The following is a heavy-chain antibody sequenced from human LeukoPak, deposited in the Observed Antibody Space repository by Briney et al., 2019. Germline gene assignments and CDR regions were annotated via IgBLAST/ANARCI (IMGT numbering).Heavy chain of an antibody. Sequence: PGGSLRLSCAASGFTFSSYSMNWVRQAPGKGLEWISYIANSLTTTIYYADSVKGRFTISRDNAKNLLYLQMNSLRVEDTAVYYCAGKGGEHGDHNAPLLDNWGQGTLVSVSS. CDR3: AGKGGEHGDHNAPLLDN. CDR1: GFTFSSYS. D-gene: IGHD4-17*01. V-gene: IGHV3-48*04. CDR2: IANSLTTTI. J-gene: IGHJ4*02.